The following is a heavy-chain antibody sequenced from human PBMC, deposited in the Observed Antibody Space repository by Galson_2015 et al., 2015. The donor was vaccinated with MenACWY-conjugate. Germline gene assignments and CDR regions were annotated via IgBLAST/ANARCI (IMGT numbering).Heavy chain of an antibody. CDR2: ISYDGSNK. D-gene: IGHD2-15*01. CDR1: RFTLSNYA. Sequence: SLRLSCAASRFTLSNYAIHWVRQAPGKGLEWVADISYDGSNKYYADSVKGRFTVSRDNSKQTLFLQMNGLRAEDTAVYYCARSSTSYSHMDVWGQGTTVTVSS. V-gene: IGHV3-30*04. J-gene: IGHJ6*02. CDR3: ARSSTSYSHMDV.